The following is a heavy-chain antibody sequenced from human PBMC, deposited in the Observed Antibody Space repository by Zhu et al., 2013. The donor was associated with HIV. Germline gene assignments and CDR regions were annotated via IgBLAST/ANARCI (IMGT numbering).Heavy chain of an antibody. D-gene: IGHD2-8*02. CDR2: LNPNSGNR. V-gene: IGHV1-8*03. J-gene: IGHJ6*02. Sequence: QVQLVQSGAAVKKPGASVKVSCKASGYTFGSYQINWVRQATGQGPEWMGWLNPNSGNRDYAQKFQGRVTITMTTSITTVYMELNSLTSDDTAVYYCVRGGYRWAFDIWGQGTTVTVSS. CDR1: GYTFGSYQ. CDR3: VRGGYRWAFDI.